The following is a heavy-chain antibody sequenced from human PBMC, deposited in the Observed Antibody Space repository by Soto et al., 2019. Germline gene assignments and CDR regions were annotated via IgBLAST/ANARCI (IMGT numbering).Heavy chain of an antibody. CDR3: ARGRGIAVAGRGYYYYGMDV. D-gene: IGHD6-19*01. V-gene: IGHV4-34*01. CDR1: GGSFSGYY. Sequence: PSETLSLTCAVYGGSFSGYYWSWIRQPPGKGLEGIGEINHSGSTNYNPSLKSRVTISVDTSKNQFSLKLSSVTAADTAVYYCARGRGIAVAGRGYYYYGMDVWGQGTTVTVSS. J-gene: IGHJ6*02. CDR2: INHSGST.